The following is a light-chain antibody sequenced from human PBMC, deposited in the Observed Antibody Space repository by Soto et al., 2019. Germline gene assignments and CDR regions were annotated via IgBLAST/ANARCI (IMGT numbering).Light chain of an antibody. CDR3: QQTYSSPWT. V-gene: IGKV1-39*01. J-gene: IGKJ1*01. CDR2: AAS. Sequence: DIQMTQSPSSLSASVGDRVTITCRASQSITTLLNWYQHKPGIPPKVLIYAASTLRREVPSRFTSSGSGTDFTLTLSSLQPEDFATYYCQQTYSSPWTFGPGTKVEIK. CDR1: QSITTL.